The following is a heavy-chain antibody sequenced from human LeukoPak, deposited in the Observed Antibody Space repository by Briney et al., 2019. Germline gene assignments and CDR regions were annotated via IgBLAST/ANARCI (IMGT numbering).Heavy chain of an antibody. D-gene: IGHD3-22*01. Sequence: SETLSLTCSVSRGSISSSNYYWGWIRQPPGKGLEWIGNIYYSGTTYYNPSLPSLKSRVTISVDTSKNQFSLKLSSVTAADTAVYYCARKTSDSSGYPRYYYYYYMDVWGKGTTVTVSS. CDR2: IYYSGTT. J-gene: IGHJ6*03. V-gene: IGHV4-39*07. CDR1: RGSISSSNYY. CDR3: ARKTSDSSGYPRYYYYYYMDV.